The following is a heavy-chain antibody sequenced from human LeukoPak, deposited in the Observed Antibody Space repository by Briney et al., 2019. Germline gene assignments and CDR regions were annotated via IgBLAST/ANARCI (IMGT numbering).Heavy chain of an antibody. CDR1: GGSISSYY. CDR2: IYYSGST. D-gene: IGHD6-19*01. J-gene: IGHJ3*02. V-gene: IGHV4-59*08. CDR3: ARLHSSGWYRFNAFDI. Sequence: SETLSLTCTVSGGSISSYYWSWIRQPPGKGLEWIGYIYYSGSTNYNPSLKSRVTISVDTSKNQFSLKLSSVTAADTAVYYCARLHSSGWYRFNAFDIWGQGTMVTVSS.